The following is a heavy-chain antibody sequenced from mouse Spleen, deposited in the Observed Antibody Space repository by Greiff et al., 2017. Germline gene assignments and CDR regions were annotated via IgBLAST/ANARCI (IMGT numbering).Heavy chain of an antibody. J-gene: IGHJ4*01. V-gene: IGHV5-16*01. D-gene: IGHD2-1*01. CDR2: INYDGSST. CDR1: GFTFSDYY. Sequence: EVQLVESEGGLVQPGSSMKLSCTASGFTFSDYYMAWVRQVPEKGLEWVANINYDGSSTYYLDSLKSRFIISRDNAKNILYLQMSSLKSEDTATYYCAREGIYYGNYPMDYWGQGTSVTVSS. CDR3: AREGIYYGNYPMDY.